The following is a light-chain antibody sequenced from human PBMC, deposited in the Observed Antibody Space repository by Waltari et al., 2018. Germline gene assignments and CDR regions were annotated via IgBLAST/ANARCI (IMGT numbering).Light chain of an antibody. CDR3: QTGGHGTWV. V-gene: IGLV4-69*01. CDR1: SGHSSNV. Sequence: QLVLTQSPSASASLGASVKLTCTLSSGHSSNVIAWHQQQPEKGPRYWMKVNSDGSHSKGDKIPARFSGSSSGAEHYLTISSLQSEDEADYDCQTGGHGTWVFGGGTKLTVL. CDR2: VNSDGSH. J-gene: IGLJ3*02.